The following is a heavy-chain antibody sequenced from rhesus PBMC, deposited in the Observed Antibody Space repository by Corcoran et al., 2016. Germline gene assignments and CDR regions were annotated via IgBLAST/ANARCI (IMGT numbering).Heavy chain of an antibody. D-gene: IGHD3-28*01. CDR1: GFSISTSGMG. Sequence: QVTLKESGPALVKPTQTLTLTCTFSGFSISTSGMGVGWIRQPPANALEWLALIYWDDDKYYSTSLKSRLTISKDTSKNQVVLTMTNMDPVDTATYYCARAYDSGYYTSYWYFDLWGPGTPITISS. V-gene: IGHV2-174*01. CDR2: IYWDDDK. J-gene: IGHJ2*01. CDR3: ARAYDSGYYTSYWYFDL.